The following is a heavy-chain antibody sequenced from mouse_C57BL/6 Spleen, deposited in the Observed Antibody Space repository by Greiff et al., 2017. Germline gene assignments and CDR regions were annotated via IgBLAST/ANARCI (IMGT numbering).Heavy chain of an antibody. CDR2: IDPETGGT. J-gene: IGHJ4*01. V-gene: IGHV1-15*01. D-gene: IGHD4-1*01. Sequence: QVQLQQSGAELVRPGASVTLSCKASGYTFTDYEMHWVKQTPVHGLEWIGAIDPETGGTAYNQKFKGKAILTADKSSSTAYMELRSLTSEDSAVYYCTRETGTGAMDYWGQGTSVTVSS. CDR3: TRETGTGAMDY. CDR1: GYTFTDYE.